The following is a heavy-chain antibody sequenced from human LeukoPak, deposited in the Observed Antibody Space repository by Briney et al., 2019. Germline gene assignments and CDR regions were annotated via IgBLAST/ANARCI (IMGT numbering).Heavy chain of an antibody. CDR1: GGSISGYA. D-gene: IGHD6-13*01. CDR2: IYSSGST. Sequence: PSQTLSLTCTVSGGSISGYAWSWIRQPAGKGLEWIGRIYSSGSTNSNPSLQSRVSMSVDTSENQFSLKLSSVTAADTAVYFCARGGSRSWYDYWGQGTLVTVSS. J-gene: IGHJ4*02. CDR3: ARGGSRSWYDY. V-gene: IGHV4-4*07.